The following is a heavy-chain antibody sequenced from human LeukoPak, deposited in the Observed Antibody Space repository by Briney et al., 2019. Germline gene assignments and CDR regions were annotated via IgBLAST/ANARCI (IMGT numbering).Heavy chain of an antibody. CDR2: ISSSSSTI. V-gene: IGHV3-48*01. J-gene: IGHJ3*02. Sequence: PGGSLRLSCAASGFTFSSYSMNWVRQAPGKGLEWVSYISSSSSTIYYADSVKGRFTISRDNAKNSLYLQMNSLRAEDTAVYYCATSGSLDAFDIWGQGTMVTVSS. D-gene: IGHD1-26*01. CDR3: ATSGSLDAFDI. CDR1: GFTFSSYS.